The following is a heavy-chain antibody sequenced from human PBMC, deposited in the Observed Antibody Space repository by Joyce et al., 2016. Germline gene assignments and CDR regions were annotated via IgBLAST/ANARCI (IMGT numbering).Heavy chain of an antibody. D-gene: IGHD4-11*01. J-gene: IGHJ5*02. V-gene: IGHV4-34*02. Sequence: QVQLQQCGTGLLKPSETLLLTCGVSGGSFTESYWSWIRQPPGKGLEWIGEINHRGNTNRNASLKSRLTFSVDASKNQVSLKLTSVTVADTAVYYCARLNTVTLSWFDLWGQGTLVTVSS. CDR3: ARLNTVTLSWFDL. CDR1: GGSFTESY. CDR2: INHRGNT.